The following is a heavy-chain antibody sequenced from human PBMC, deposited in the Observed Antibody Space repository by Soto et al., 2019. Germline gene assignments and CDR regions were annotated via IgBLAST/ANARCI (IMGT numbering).Heavy chain of an antibody. CDR1: GAPFSSYA. J-gene: IGHJ4*02. CDR3: ARVGYYDILTGYQSR. V-gene: IGHV1-69*06. CDR2: TIPIFGTA. Sequence: QVQLVHFGAEGKNPGSSWKVSCKPLGAPFSSYAITWLGQALGQGLGWMGGTIPIFGTANYAQKFQGRVTITADKSTSTAYMELSSLRSEDTAVYYCARVGYYDILTGYQSRWGQGTLVTVSS. D-gene: IGHD3-9*01.